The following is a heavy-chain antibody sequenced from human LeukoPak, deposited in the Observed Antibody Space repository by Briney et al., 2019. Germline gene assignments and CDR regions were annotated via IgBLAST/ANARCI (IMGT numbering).Heavy chain of an antibody. CDR2: IYPGDSDT. V-gene: IGHV5-51*01. CDR3: ARSRAPGAADAFDI. J-gene: IGHJ3*02. D-gene: IGHD7-27*01. CDR1: GYSFTSYW. Sequence: GESLKISCKGTGYSFTSYWIGWVRQMPGKGLEWMGIIYPGDSDTRYSPSFQGQVTISADKSINTAYLQWSSLKAPDTAMYYCARSRAPGAADAFDIWGQGTMVTVSS.